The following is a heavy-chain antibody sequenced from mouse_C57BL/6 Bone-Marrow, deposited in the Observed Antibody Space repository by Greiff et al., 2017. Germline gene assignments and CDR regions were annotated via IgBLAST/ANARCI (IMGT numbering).Heavy chain of an antibody. V-gene: IGHV5-12*01. Sequence: EVKLMESGGGLVQPGGSLKLSCAASGFTFSDYYMYWVRQTPEKRLEWVAYISNGGGSTYYPDTVKGRFTISRDNAKNTLYLQMSRLKSEDTAMYYCARQVGTTVVAPGFAYWGQGTLVTVSA. D-gene: IGHD1-1*01. CDR2: ISNGGGST. CDR1: GFTFSDYY. J-gene: IGHJ3*01. CDR3: ARQVGTTVVAPGFAY.